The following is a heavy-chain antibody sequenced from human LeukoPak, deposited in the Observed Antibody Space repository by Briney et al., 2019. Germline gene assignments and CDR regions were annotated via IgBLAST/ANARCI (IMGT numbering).Heavy chain of an antibody. Sequence: GGSLRLSCAASGCTFSSFWMSWVRQAPGKGPEWVANIKPDGSEKFYVDSVNGRFTISRDNANNSLSLEMNTLRAEDTGVYYCVRGGQRFDPWGQGTLVTVSS. CDR3: VRGGQRFDP. J-gene: IGHJ5*02. V-gene: IGHV3-7*01. D-gene: IGHD1-26*01. CDR2: IKPDGSEK. CDR1: GCTFSSFW.